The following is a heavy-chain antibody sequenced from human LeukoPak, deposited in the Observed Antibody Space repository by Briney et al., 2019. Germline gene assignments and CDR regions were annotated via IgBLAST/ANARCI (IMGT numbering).Heavy chain of an antibody. J-gene: IGHJ3*02. CDR1: GYTFATYY. Sequence: ASVKVSCKASGYTFATYYMHWVRQAPGQGLEWMGVINPSSGSTNYAQNFQGRVTMTRDTSTSTVYMELRSLRSDDTAVYYCARRGLRYFDRGAFDIWGQGTMVTVSS. V-gene: IGHV1-46*01. D-gene: IGHD3-9*01. CDR2: INPSSGST. CDR3: ARRGLRYFDRGAFDI.